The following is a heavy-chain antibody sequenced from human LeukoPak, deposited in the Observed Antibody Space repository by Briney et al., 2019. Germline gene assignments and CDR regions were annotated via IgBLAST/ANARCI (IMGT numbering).Heavy chain of an antibody. Sequence: PGRSLRLSCAASGFTFSNYGMHWVRQAPGKGLDWVAVISYDGNNGYYADSVKGRFTISRDNSKNTLYLQMNSLRAEDTALYYCAKEYSSGWNDFWGQGTLVTVSS. CDR3: AKEYSSGWNDF. CDR2: ISYDGNNG. CDR1: GFTFSNYG. J-gene: IGHJ4*02. V-gene: IGHV3-30*18. D-gene: IGHD6-19*01.